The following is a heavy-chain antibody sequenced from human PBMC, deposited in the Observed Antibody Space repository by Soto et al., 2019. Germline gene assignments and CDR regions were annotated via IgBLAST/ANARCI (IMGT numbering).Heavy chain of an antibody. V-gene: IGHV1-69*01. D-gene: IGHD3-3*01. Sequence: QVQLVPSGAEVKKPRSSVKVYCKASGGTFSRYAISWLRHAPGQGLEWMGGIIPIFGTANYAQKFQGRVTITADESTSTAYMELSRLRAEATAVYYWARDRHGLFLEGSYPVGGMEVWGQGTTVTVS. J-gene: IGHJ6*02. CDR1: GGTFSRYA. CDR3: ARDRHGLFLEGSYPVGGMEV. CDR2: IIPIFGTA.